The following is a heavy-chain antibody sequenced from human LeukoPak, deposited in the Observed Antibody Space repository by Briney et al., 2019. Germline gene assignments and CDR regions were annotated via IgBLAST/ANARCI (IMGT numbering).Heavy chain of an antibody. J-gene: IGHJ4*02. V-gene: IGHV4-59*01. D-gene: IGHD3-22*01. CDR3: ARRGSYDSSHDDY. CDR1: GASISSYY. CDR2: IYHTGST. Sequence: PSETLSLTCTVSGASISSYYWSWIRQPPGKGLEWIGYIYHTGSTNYNPSLKSRVTISVDTSKNQFSLKLSSVTAADTAVYYCARRGSYDSSHDDYWGQGTLVTVSS.